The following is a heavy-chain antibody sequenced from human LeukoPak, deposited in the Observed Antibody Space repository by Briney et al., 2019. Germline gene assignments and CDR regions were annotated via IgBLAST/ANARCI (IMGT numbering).Heavy chain of an antibody. V-gene: IGHV1-8*03. D-gene: IGHD2-2*01. CDR3: ARGPYCRSTSCPYYLDV. J-gene: IGHJ6*03. CDR1: GYTFTNHD. Sequence: ASVKVSCKASGYTFTNHDINWVRQATGQGLEWMGWMNPDSGNTGYAQKFQGRVTITKNTSISTAYMELSSLRSEDTALYYCARGPYCRSTSCPYYLDVWGKGTTVTVSS. CDR2: MNPDSGNT.